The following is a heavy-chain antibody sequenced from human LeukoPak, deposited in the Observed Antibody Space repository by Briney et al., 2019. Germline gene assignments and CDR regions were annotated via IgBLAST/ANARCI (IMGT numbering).Heavy chain of an antibody. D-gene: IGHD5-18*01. Sequence: ASVKVSCKASGYTFTGYYMHWVRQAPGQGLEWMGWINPSSGGTNYAQKFQGRVTMTRETSISTAYMELSRLRSDDTAVYYCAREGYSYGYGPFFDYWGQGTLVTVSS. V-gene: IGHV1-2*02. J-gene: IGHJ4*02. CDR1: GYTFTGYY. CDR3: AREGYSYGYGPFFDY. CDR2: INPSSGGT.